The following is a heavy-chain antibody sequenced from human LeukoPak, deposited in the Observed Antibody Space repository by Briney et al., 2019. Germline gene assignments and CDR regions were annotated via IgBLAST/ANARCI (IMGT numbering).Heavy chain of an antibody. CDR2: IYYSGST. Sequence: KPSETLSPTCTVSGGSISSYYWSWIRQPPGKGLEWIGYIYYSGSTNYNPSLKSRVTISVDTSKNQFSLKLSSVTAADMAVYYCARRYDFWSGAYYGMDVWGQGTTVTVSS. CDR1: GGSISSYY. J-gene: IGHJ6*02. CDR3: ARRYDFWSGAYYGMDV. D-gene: IGHD3-3*01. V-gene: IGHV4-59*12.